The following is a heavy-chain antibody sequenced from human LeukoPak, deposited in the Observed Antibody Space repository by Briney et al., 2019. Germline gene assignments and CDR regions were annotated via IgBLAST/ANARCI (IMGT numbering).Heavy chain of an antibody. V-gene: IGHV1-18*01. J-gene: IGHJ6*02. D-gene: IGHD2-2*01. CDR2: ISIYHGNT. CDR1: GYTFKTYG. Sequence: ASVKVSCKASGYTFKTYGISWVRQAPGEGLEWMRWISIYHGNTHYAQRFQGRVTLTTDTSTSTAYMELRTLRSDDTGVYYCAREIIPAALTGAYGMDVWGQGTTVTVSS. CDR3: AREIIPAALTGAYGMDV.